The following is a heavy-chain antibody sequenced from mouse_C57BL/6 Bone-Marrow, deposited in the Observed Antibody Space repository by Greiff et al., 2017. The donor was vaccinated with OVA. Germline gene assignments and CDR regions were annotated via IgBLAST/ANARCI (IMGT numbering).Heavy chain of an antibody. CDR2: IYPRSGNT. V-gene: IGHV1-81*01. CDR1: GYTFTSYG. J-gene: IGHJ2*01. D-gene: IGHD2-4*01. Sequence: VQRVESGAELARPGASVKLSCKASGYTFTSYGISWVKQRPGQGLEWIGEIYPRSGNTYYNEKFKGKATLTADKSSSTAYMELRSLTSEDSAVYFCARSLYDYDYWGQGTTLTVSS. CDR3: ARSLYDYDY.